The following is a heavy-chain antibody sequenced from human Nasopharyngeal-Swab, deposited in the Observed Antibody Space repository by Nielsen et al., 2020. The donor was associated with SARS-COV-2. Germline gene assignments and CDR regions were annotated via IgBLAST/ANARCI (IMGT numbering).Heavy chain of an antibody. CDR2: LNGDATTV. J-gene: IGHJ4*02. CDR3: ARAGEYRFDY. CDR1: GFTFSSSW. Sequence: AGSLRLSCAGSGFTFSSSWLHWVRQAPGEGLVWVARLNGDATTVDYADSVKGRFTISRDNAKNTLYLQMNGLRDEDTAIYYCARAGEYRFDYWGQGTLVTVSS. D-gene: IGHD7-27*01. V-gene: IGHV3-74*01.